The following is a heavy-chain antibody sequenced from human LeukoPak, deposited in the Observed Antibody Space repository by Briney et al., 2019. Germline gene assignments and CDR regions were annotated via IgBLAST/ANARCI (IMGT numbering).Heavy chain of an antibody. Sequence: SETLSLTCGVSGGSISNTNCWSWVRQPPGQGLEWIGEISLSGLTNYNPSLKSRVTVSLDKSNNHLSLNLTSVTAADTAVYYCSGENGAFSPFGYWGQGTLVTVPS. J-gene: IGHJ4*02. V-gene: IGHV4-4*02. CDR3: SGENGAFSPFGY. CDR1: GGSISNTNC. CDR2: ISLSGLT. D-gene: IGHD2-8*01.